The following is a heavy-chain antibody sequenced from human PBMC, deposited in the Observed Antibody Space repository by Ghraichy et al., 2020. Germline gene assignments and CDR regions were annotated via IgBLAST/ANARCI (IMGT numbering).Heavy chain of an antibody. CDR1: GFTFSSYW. CDR3: ARDWVGYGSGRGAFDI. Sequence: LSLTCAASGFTFSSYWMSWVRPAPGKGLEWVANIKQDGSEKYYVDSVKGRFTISRDNAKNSLYLQMNSLRAEDTAVYYCARDWVGYGSGRGAFDIWGQGTMVTVSS. D-gene: IGHD3-10*01. J-gene: IGHJ3*02. V-gene: IGHV3-7*03. CDR2: IKQDGSEK.